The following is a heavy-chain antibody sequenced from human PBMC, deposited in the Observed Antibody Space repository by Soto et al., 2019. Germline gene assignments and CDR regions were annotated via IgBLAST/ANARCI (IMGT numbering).Heavy chain of an antibody. Sequence: GGSLRLSCAASGFPFSSYAMSWVRHAPDKGLEWVSAIGFRGDSTYYADSVKGRFTISRDNSKNTLYLQVNSLRAEDTAVYYCARKFSSSSFYFDYWGQGTLVTV. CDR1: GFPFSSYA. D-gene: IGHD6-6*01. V-gene: IGHV3-23*01. CDR2: IGFRGDST. J-gene: IGHJ4*02. CDR3: ARKFSSSSFYFDY.